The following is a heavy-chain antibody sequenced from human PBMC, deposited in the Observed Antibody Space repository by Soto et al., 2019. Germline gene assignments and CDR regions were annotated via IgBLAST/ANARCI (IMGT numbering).Heavy chain of an antibody. D-gene: IGHD6-19*01. V-gene: IGHV3-15*01. Sequence: EVQLVESGGGLVKPGGSLRLSCAASGFTLSNAWMSWVRQAPGKGLEWVGRIKSKTDGGTTDYAAPVKGRYTITRDDSKNTLYLQMNSRKTEDTAVYYCTTVGLGYSSGWYFYYMDVWGKGTTVTVSS. J-gene: IGHJ6*03. CDR2: IKSKTDGGTT. CDR1: GFTLSNAW. CDR3: TTVGLGYSSGWYFYYMDV.